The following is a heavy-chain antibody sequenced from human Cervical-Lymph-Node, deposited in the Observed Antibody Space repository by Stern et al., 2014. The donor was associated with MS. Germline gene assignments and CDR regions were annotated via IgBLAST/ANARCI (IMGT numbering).Heavy chain of an antibody. D-gene: IGHD6-19*01. J-gene: IGHJ4*02. CDR1: GFTFSGYS. V-gene: IGHV3-48*01. Sequence: EVQLVESGGGLVQPGGSLRLSCAASGFTFSGYSMNWVRQAPGKGLEWVSSISSSSSTIYYADSVKGRFTISRDNAKNSLYLQMNSLRAEDTAVYYCARDGGSGWRNFDYWGQGTLVAVSS. CDR2: ISSSSSTI. CDR3: ARDGGSGWRNFDY.